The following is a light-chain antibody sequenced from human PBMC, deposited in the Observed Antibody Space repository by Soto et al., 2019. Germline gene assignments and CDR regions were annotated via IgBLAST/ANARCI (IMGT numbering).Light chain of an antibody. V-gene: IGKV1-27*01. J-gene: IGKJ4*01. CDR3: QKYNSAPLT. CDR1: QSVSDS. Sequence: DIQMTQSPSTLSASVGDTVTITCRASQSVSDSLAWYQVKPGEAPKLLIYAASTLQSGVPSRFSGSGSGTDFALTISSLQAEDVAAYYCQKYNSAPLTFGGGTKVDIK. CDR2: AAS.